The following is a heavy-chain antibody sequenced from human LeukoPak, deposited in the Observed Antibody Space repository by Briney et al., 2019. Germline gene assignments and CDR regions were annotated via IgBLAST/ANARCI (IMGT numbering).Heavy chain of an antibody. CDR2: TNHSGST. CDR3: ARGGQYCSSTSCYPPVAWFDP. Sequence: SETLSLTCAVYGGSFSGYYWSWIRQPPGKGLEWIGETNHSGSTNYNPSLKSRVTISVDTSKNQFSLKLSSVTAADTAVYYCARGGQYCSSTSCYPPVAWFDPRGQGTLVTVSS. V-gene: IGHV4-34*01. J-gene: IGHJ5*02. CDR1: GGSFSGYY. D-gene: IGHD2-2*01.